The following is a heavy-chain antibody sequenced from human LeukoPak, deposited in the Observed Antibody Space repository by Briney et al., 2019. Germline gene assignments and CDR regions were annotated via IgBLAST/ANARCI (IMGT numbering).Heavy chain of an antibody. J-gene: IGHJ6*03. CDR2: ISSSSSYI. CDR3: ARISSDYYYYYMDV. V-gene: IGHV3-21*01. D-gene: IGHD6-25*01. CDR1: GFTFSSYS. Sequence: GGSLRLSCAASGFTFSSYSMNWVREAPRKGLGWVSSISSSSSYIYYANSVKGRFTISRENAKNSLYLQMNSLRAEDTAVYYCARISSDYYYYYMDVWGKGTTVTVSS.